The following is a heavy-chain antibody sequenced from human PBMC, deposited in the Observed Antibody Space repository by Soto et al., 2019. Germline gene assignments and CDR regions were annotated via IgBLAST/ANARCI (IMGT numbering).Heavy chain of an antibody. CDR2: ISSNGGST. Sequence: GGSLRLSCAASGFTFSSYAMHWVRQAPGKGLEYVSAISSNGGSTYYANSVKGRFTISRDNSKNTLYLQMGSLRAEDMAVYYCASERNVLDIWGKGTMVTVSS. CDR1: GFTFSSYA. D-gene: IGHD1-1*01. CDR3: ASERNVLDI. J-gene: IGHJ3*02. V-gene: IGHV3-64*01.